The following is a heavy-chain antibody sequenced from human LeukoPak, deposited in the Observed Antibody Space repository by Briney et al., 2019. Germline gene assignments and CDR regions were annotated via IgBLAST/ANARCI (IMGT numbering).Heavy chain of an antibody. J-gene: IGHJ4*02. CDR1: GGSISSGGYY. V-gene: IGHV4-30-2*01. Sequence: PSQTLSLTCTVSGGSISSGGYYWSWIRQPPGKGLEWIGYIYHSGSTYYSPSLKSRVTISVDRSKNQFSLKLSSVTAADTAVYYCARFSCSSTSCYTRSPRGIGPGTTDFDYWGQGTLVTVSS. D-gene: IGHD2-2*02. CDR2: IYHSGST. CDR3: ARFSCSSTSCYTRSPRGIGPGTTDFDY.